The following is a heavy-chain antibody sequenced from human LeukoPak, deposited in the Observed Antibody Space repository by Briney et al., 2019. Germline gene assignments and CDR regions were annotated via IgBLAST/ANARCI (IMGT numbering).Heavy chain of an antibody. CDR1: GFTFSSYW. CDR3: ARAPSEIGGYYPEYFRH. V-gene: IGHV3-74*01. Sequence: GGSLRLSCAASGFTFSSYWMHWARQAPGKGLVWVSGIKSDGSTNYADSVKGRFTISRDNAKNTVSLQMNSLRAEDTGVYYCARAPSEIGGYYPEYFRHWGQGTLVTVSS. D-gene: IGHD3-22*01. J-gene: IGHJ1*01. CDR2: IKSDGST.